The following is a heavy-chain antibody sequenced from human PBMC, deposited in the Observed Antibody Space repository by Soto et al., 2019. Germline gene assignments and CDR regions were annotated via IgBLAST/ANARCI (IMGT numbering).Heavy chain of an antibody. Sequence: ASVEVSCKASGYTFTTYVMHWVRQAPGQRLEWMGWLNAGNDNTEYSQKLQGRVNITRDTSASTVYMELSSLSSEDTAVYYCARVGQNYYGMDVWGQGTTVTVSS. CDR1: GYTFTTYV. J-gene: IGHJ6*02. CDR3: ARVGQNYYGMDV. V-gene: IGHV1-3*01. CDR2: LNAGNDNT. D-gene: IGHD3-3*01.